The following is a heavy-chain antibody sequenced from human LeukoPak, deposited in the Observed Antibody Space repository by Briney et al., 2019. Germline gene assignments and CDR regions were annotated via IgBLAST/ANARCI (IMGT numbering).Heavy chain of an antibody. D-gene: IGHD6-13*01. Sequence: ASVKVSCKASGYTFTSYGISWVRQAPGQGLEWMGWISGYNGNPKYAHKFQGRVTMTTDTSTSIAYMELRSLRSDDTAVYYCARGSSLDYWGQGTLVTVSS. CDR2: ISGYNGNP. V-gene: IGHV1-18*01. CDR1: GYTFTSYG. CDR3: ARGSSLDY. J-gene: IGHJ4*02.